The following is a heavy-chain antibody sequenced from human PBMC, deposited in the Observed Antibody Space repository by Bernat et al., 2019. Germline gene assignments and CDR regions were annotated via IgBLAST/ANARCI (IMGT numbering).Heavy chain of an antibody. CDR1: GFTVTSTY. V-gene: IGHV3-53*01. J-gene: IGHJ5*02. CDR3: ARDKRLDP. Sequence: EVQLVESGGGLIQPGGSLRLSCAASGFTVTSTYMIWVRQAPGKGLEWVSVIYNDGGTNYAASVKGRFTISRDTSKNTLYLQMNSLSAADTAVYYCARDKRLDPWGQGTLVTVSS. CDR2: IYNDGGT.